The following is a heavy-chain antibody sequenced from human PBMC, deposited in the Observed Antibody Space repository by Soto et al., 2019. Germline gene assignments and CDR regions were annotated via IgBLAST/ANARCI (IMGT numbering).Heavy chain of an antibody. D-gene: IGHD3-3*01. V-gene: IGHV3-43*01. J-gene: IGHJ6*02. CDR1: GFTFDDYT. Sequence: GGSLRLSCAASGFTFDDYTMHWVRQAPGKGLEWVSLISWDGGSTYYADSVKGRFTISRDNSKNSLYLQMNSLRTEDTALYYCAKDIGRGYDFWSGYYRHYYGMDVWGQWTTVTVSS. CDR2: ISWDGGST. CDR3: AKDIGRGYDFWSGYYRHYYGMDV.